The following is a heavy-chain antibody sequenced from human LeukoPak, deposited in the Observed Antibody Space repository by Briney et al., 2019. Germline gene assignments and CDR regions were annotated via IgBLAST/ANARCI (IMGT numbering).Heavy chain of an antibody. J-gene: IGHJ4*02. CDR2: ISGSGGST. V-gene: IGHV3-23*01. D-gene: IGHD4-17*01. CDR1: GFTFSSYA. Sequence: GGSLRLSCAASGFTFSSYAMSWVHQAPGKGLEWVSAISGSGGSTYYADSVKGRFTISRDNSKDTLYLQMNSLRAEDTAVYYCAKRHYGYGEPYFDYWGQGTLVTVSS. CDR3: AKRHYGYGEPYFDY.